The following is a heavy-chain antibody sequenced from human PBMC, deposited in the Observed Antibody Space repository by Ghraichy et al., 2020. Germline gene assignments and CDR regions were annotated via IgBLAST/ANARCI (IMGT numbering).Heavy chain of an antibody. V-gene: IGHV3-7*03. J-gene: IGHJ4*02. CDR2: IKQDGSEK. CDR1: GFTFSSYW. Sequence: GGSLRLSCAASGFTFSSYWMSWVRQAPGKGLEWVANIKQDGSEKYYVDSVKGRFTISRDNAKTSLYLQMNSLIAEDTAVYYCARRRGTLYGSGSLDYWGQGTLVTVSS. D-gene: IGHD3-10*01. CDR3: ARRRGTLYGSGSLDY.